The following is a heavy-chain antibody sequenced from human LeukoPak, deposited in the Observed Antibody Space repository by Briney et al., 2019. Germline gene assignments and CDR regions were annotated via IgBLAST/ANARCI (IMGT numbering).Heavy chain of an antibody. J-gene: IGHJ5*02. V-gene: IGHV1-24*01. D-gene: IGHD7-27*01. CDR3: ATENWGKNWFDP. CDR2: FDPEDGET. Sequence: ASVKVSCKVSGYTLTELSMHWVRQAPGKGLEWMGGFDPEDGETIYAQKFQGRVTMTEDTSTDTAYMELSSLRSEDTAVYYCATENWGKNWFDPWGQGTLVTVSP. CDR1: GYTLTELS.